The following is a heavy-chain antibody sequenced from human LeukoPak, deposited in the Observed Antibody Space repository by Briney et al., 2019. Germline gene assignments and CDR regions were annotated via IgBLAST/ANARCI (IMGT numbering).Heavy chain of an antibody. CDR3: ASGFGVVSPFDP. J-gene: IGHJ5*02. V-gene: IGHV4-39*01. CDR1: GGSISSSSYY. Sequence: PSETLSLTCTVSGGSISSSSYYWGWIRQPPGKGLEWIGSIYYSGSTYYNPSLKSRVTISVDTSKSQFSLKLSSVTAADTAVYYCASGFGVVSPFDPWGQGTLVTVSS. CDR2: IYYSGST. D-gene: IGHD3-3*01.